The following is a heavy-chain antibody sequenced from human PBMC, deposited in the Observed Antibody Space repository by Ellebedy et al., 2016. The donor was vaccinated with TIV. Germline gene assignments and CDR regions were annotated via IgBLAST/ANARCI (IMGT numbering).Heavy chain of an antibody. CDR3: ARDRLYYTSGDDSFDI. CDR1: GYTFTSYG. V-gene: IGHV1-18*01. Sequence: ASVKVSCKASGYTFTSYGISWVRQAPGQGLEWLGWVSAYNGNRKYAQNIEDRVTMTTDTSTNTAYMELRSLRSDDTAVYYCARDRLYYTSGDDSFDIWGQGTLVTVSS. CDR2: VSAYNGNR. J-gene: IGHJ3*02. D-gene: IGHD3-3*01.